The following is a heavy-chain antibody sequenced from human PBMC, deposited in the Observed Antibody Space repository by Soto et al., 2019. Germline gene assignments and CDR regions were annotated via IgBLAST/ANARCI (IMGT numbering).Heavy chain of an antibody. CDR1: GFTFSYYY. V-gene: IGHV3-11*01. CDR3: ARFAPEGYSSSWYSARYYGMDV. Sequence: GGSLRLSCAASGFTFSYYYMSWIRQAPGKGLEWVSYISSSGSTIYYADSVKGRFTISRDNAKNSLYLQMNSLRAEDTAVYYCARFAPEGYSSSWYSARYYGMDVWGQGTTVTVSS. D-gene: IGHD6-13*01. CDR2: ISSSGSTI. J-gene: IGHJ6*02.